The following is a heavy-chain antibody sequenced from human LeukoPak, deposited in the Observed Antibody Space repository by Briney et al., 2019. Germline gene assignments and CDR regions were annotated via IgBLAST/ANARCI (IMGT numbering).Heavy chain of an antibody. D-gene: IGHD1-26*01. J-gene: IGHJ4*02. V-gene: IGHV3-23*01. CDR3: AKGPYSGSYYFDY. Sequence: QPGGSLRLSCAASGFTFSSYGMSWVRQAPGKGLEWVSAISGSGGSTYYADSVKGRFTISRDNSKNTLYLQMNSLRAEDTAVYYCAKGPYSGSYYFDYWGQGTLVTVSS. CDR2: ISGSGGST. CDR1: GFTFSSYG.